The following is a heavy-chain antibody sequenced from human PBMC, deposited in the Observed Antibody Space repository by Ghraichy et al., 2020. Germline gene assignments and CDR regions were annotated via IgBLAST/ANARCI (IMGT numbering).Heavy chain of an antibody. CDR3: ARDIQGLRYDYNGMDV. D-gene: IGHD3-10*01. CDR2: ISSSGRTI. V-gene: IGHV3-11*01. Sequence: GGSLRLSCAASGFTLSDYYMSWIRQAPGKGLEWVSYISSSGRTIYSADSVKGRFTISMDNAKNSLHLQMHSLRVENTAVSYYARDIQGLRYDYNGMDVWGQGTTGAVPS. J-gene: IGHJ6*02. CDR1: GFTLSDYY.